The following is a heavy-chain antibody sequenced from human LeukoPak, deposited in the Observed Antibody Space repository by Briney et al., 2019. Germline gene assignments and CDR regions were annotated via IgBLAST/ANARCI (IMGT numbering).Heavy chain of an antibody. CDR3: ATDRGWRTSGYYLYYFEY. CDR1: GFTLSTYW. J-gene: IGHJ4*02. D-gene: IGHD3-3*01. CDR2: IKHDGSEK. V-gene: IGHV3-7*01. Sequence: GGSLRLSCAASGFTLSTYWMSWVRQAPGKGLEWVASIKHDGSEKYYVDSVRGRFTISRDNTMNSLYLQMSSLRAEDTAVYYCATDRGWRTSGYYLYYFEYWGQGTLVTYSS.